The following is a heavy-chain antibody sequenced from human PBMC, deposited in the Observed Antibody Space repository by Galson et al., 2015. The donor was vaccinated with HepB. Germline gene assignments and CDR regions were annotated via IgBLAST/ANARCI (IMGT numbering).Heavy chain of an antibody. D-gene: IGHD3-3*01. Sequence: SLRLSCAGSGLTFSSYWMTWVRQAPGKGLEWVASVKQDGSEKYYVDSLKGRFTISRDNAKNSLYLQMNSLRAEDTAVYYCARHRRNYDFWRDDAFDIWGRGTVVTVSS. J-gene: IGHJ3*02. CDR1: GLTFSSYW. CDR3: ARHRRNYDFWRDDAFDI. CDR2: VKQDGSEK. V-gene: IGHV3-7*03.